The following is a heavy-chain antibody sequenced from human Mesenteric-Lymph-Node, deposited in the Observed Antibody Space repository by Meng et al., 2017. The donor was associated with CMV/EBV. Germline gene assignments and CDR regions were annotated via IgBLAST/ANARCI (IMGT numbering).Heavy chain of an antibody. CDR2: VTHSGST. CDR1: GGAFSGYY. CDR3: ASITLGGGFDV. Sequence: GSLRLSCGVYGGAFSGYYWSWIRQPPGKGLEWIGEVTHSGSTNYNPSLKSRVTISVDTSKNQFSLKLSSVTAADTAVYYCASITLGGGFDVWGQGTMVTVSS. V-gene: IGHV4-34*01. D-gene: IGHD3-16*01. J-gene: IGHJ3*01.